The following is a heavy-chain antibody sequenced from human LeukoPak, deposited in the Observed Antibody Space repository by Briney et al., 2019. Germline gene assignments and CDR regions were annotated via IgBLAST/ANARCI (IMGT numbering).Heavy chain of an antibody. Sequence: SETLSLTCAVYGGSFSGYYRSWIRQPPGKGLEWIGEINHSGSTNYNPSLKSRVTISVDTSKNQFSLKLSSVTAADTAVYYCARGLSYGDPTAGYFDYWGQGTLVTVSS. J-gene: IGHJ4*02. D-gene: IGHD4-17*01. CDR1: GGSFSGYY. CDR3: ARGLSYGDPTAGYFDY. V-gene: IGHV4-34*01. CDR2: INHSGST.